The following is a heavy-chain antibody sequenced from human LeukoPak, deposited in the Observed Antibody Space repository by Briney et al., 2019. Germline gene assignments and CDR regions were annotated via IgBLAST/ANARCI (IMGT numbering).Heavy chain of an antibody. CDR3: AKDFVGTGNFRGGDY. CDR1: GFIFSNYA. CDR2: ISRIGGST. J-gene: IGHJ4*02. D-gene: IGHD1-1*01. V-gene: IGHV3-23*01. Sequence: GGSLRLSCAASGFIFSNYALAWVRQAPGKGLEWVSGISRIGGSTHYADSVKGRFTISIDNSKIILYLQMNSLRAEDTALYYCAKDFVGTGNFRGGDYWGQGTLVTVSS.